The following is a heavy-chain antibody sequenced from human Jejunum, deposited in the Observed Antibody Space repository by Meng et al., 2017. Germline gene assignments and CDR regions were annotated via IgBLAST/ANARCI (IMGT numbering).Heavy chain of an antibody. Sequence: GESLKISCAASGFIFSGYWMNWIRQAPGKGLEWVANINPDGTYELYVDSVKGRFTISRDNSKNSLDLQLNSLRVEDTAIYYCVRHGGYGDYWGQGTQVTGSS. CDR1: GFIFSGYW. D-gene: IGHD3-16*01. J-gene: IGHJ4*02. CDR2: INPDGTYE. V-gene: IGHV3-7*01. CDR3: VRHGGYGDY.